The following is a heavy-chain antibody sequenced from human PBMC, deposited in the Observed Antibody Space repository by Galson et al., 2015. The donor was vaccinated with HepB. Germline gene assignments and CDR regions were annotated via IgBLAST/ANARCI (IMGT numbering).Heavy chain of an antibody. Sequence: SVKVSCKASGYTFTSYDINWVRQATGQGLEWMGWMNPNSGNTGYAQKFQGRVTMTRNTSISTAYMELSSLRSEDTAVYYCARRWESSYPGGFYYYYYYMDVWGKGTTVTVSS. V-gene: IGHV1-8*01. CDR2: MNPNSGNT. J-gene: IGHJ6*03. CDR3: ARRWESSYPGGFYYYYYYMDV. CDR1: GYTFTSYD. D-gene: IGHD6-13*01.